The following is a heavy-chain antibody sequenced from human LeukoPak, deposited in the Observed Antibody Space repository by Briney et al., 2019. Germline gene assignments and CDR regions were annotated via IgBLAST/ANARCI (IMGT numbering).Heavy chain of an antibody. CDR1: GITFSSYG. J-gene: IGHJ6*03. Sequence: PGGTLRLSCAASGITFSSYGMSWVRQAPGKGLEWVSSISSTGGTTYYADSVKGRFTISRDNSKNTLYLQMNSLRAEDTAIYYCAKNGDRGAYCTGGTCYPYFYYYMDVWGKGTTATI. D-gene: IGHD2-15*01. CDR2: ISSTGGTT. CDR3: AKNGDRGAYCTGGTCYPYFYYYMDV. V-gene: IGHV3-23*01.